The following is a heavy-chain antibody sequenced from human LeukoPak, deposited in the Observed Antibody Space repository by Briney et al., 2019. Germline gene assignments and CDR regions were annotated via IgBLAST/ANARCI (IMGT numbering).Heavy chain of an antibody. CDR2: LNPYSVGT. D-gene: IGHD1-26*01. V-gene: IGHV1-2*06. CDR1: GYTFADYF. J-gene: IGHJ4*02. CDR3: ARDVSSTSNWEFDY. Sequence: ASVKVSCKTSGYTFADYFIHWVRQAPGQGGEWMGPLNPYSVGTAYEQKFQVRVTITRDTSISTAYVEVNWLISDDTAIYYCARDVSSTSNWEFDYWGQGTLVTVS.